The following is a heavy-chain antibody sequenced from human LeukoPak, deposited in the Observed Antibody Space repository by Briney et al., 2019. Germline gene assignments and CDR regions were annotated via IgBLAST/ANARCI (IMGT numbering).Heavy chain of an antibody. Sequence: ASVKVSCKASGYTFTSYDINWVRQATGQGLEWMGWMNPNSGNTGYAQKFQGRVTMTRNTSISTAYMELSSLRSEDTAVYYCARGSSSSWYSWLDPWGQGTLVTVSS. CDR3: ARGSSSSWYSWLDP. CDR1: GYTFTSYD. V-gene: IGHV1-8*01. D-gene: IGHD6-13*01. J-gene: IGHJ5*02. CDR2: MNPNSGNT.